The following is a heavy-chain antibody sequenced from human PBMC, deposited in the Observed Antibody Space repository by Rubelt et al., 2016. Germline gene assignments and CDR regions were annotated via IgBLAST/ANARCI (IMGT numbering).Heavy chain of an antibody. CDR3: ARDPREILEWLFPQIAQYGMYV. CDR1: GYTFTSYA. CDR2: INTNTGNP. J-gene: IGHJ6*02. D-gene: IGHD3-3*01. V-gene: IGHV7-4-1*02. Sequence: QVQLVQSGSELKKPGASVTVSCKASGYTFTSYAMNWVRQAPGQGLEWMGWINTNTGNPTYAQGFTGRFVFSLDTSVSTAYLQISSLKAEDTGVYYCARDPREILEWLFPQIAQYGMYVWCQGATVTVSS.